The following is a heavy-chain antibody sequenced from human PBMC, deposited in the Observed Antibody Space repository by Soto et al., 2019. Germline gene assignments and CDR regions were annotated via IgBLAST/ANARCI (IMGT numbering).Heavy chain of an antibody. Sequence: SETLSLTCTVSGGSISSTSYYWGWIRQPPRKGLEWIGSIYYSGSTYYNPFLKSRVTISVDTSQNQFSMKLTSVTAADTAVYYCASLVAGYYGDYWGQGTLVTVSS. V-gene: IGHV4-39*01. CDR2: IYYSGST. CDR1: GGSISSTSYY. D-gene: IGHD6-19*01. J-gene: IGHJ4*02. CDR3: ASLVAGYYGDY.